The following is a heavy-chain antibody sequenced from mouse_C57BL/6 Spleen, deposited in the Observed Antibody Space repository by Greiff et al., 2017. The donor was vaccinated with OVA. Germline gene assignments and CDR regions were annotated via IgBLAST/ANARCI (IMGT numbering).Heavy chain of an antibody. D-gene: IGHD2-5*01. V-gene: IGHV1-18*01. CDR1: GYTFTDYN. Sequence: EVKLVESGPELVKPGASVKIPCKASGYTFTDYNMDWVKQSHGKSLEWIGDINPNNGGTIYNQKFKGKATLTVDKSSSTAYMELRSLTSEDTAVYYCARWDSNYYYFDYWGQGTTLTVSS. CDR2: INPNNGGT. CDR3: ARWDSNYYYFDY. J-gene: IGHJ2*01.